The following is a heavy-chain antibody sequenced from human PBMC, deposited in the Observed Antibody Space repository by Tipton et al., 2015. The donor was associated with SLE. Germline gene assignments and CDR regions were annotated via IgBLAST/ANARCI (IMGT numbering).Heavy chain of an antibody. D-gene: IGHD3-3*01. Sequence: LRLSCTVSGGSISSYYWSWIRQPPGKGLEWIGYIYYSGSTNYNPSLKSRVTISVDTSKNQFSLKLSSVTAADTAVYYCARDAPILGDPPGWYMDVWGKGTTVTISS. J-gene: IGHJ6*03. CDR3: ARDAPILGDPPGWYMDV. CDR2: IYYSGST. CDR1: GGSISSYY. V-gene: IGHV4-59*01.